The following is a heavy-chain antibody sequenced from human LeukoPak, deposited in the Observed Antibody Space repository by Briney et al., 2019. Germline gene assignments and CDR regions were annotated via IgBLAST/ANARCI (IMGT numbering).Heavy chain of an antibody. CDR1: GGSISSGNYY. V-gene: IGHV4-61*02. D-gene: IGHD3-22*01. Sequence: SETLSLTCTVSGGSISSGNYYWSWIRQPAGKGLEWIGRIYTSGSTNYNPSLKTRVTISVDTFKNQFSLKLSSVTAADTAVYYCARSRGMIAGWNDYWGQGTLVTVSS. CDR3: ARSRGMIAGWNDY. J-gene: IGHJ4*02. CDR2: IYTSGST.